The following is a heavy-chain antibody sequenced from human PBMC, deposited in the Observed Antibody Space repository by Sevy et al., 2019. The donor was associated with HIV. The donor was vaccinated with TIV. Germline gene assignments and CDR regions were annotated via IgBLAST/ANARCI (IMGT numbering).Heavy chain of an antibody. Sequence: AAVKVSCKASGGTFSSYAISWVRQAPGQGLERMGGIIPIFSTANYAQKFQGRVTIIADESTSTAYMELSSLRSEDTAVYYCSRPYDSSGSYDYWGQGTLVTVSS. CDR2: IIPIFSTA. V-gene: IGHV1-69*13. CDR1: GGTFSSYA. CDR3: SRPYDSSGSYDY. J-gene: IGHJ4*02. D-gene: IGHD3-22*01.